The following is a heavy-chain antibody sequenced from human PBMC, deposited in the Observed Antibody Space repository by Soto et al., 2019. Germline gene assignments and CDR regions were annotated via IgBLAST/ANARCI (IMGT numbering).Heavy chain of an antibody. D-gene: IGHD3-3*01. CDR1: GGSISSGGYS. Sequence: QLQLHEAGSGLVKPSQTLSLTCAVSGGSISSGGYSWSGIRQPPGKALEWIGYIYHSGSTYYNPSLKSRVTISVDRSKNQFSLKLSSVTAADTAVYYCARGYDYYFDYWGQGTLVTVSS. CDR3: ARGYDYYFDY. V-gene: IGHV4-30-2*01. J-gene: IGHJ4*02. CDR2: IYHSGST.